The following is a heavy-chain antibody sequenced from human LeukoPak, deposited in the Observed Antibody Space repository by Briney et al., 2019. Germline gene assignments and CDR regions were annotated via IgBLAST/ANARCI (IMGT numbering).Heavy chain of an antibody. CDR1: GGTFSSYA. D-gene: IGHD5-18*01. Sequence: SVKVSCKASGGTFSSYAISWVRQAPGQGLEWMGRIIPILGIANYAPKFQGRVTITADKSTSTAYMELSSLRSEDTAVYYCARDINTAMVFYYYYGMDVWGQGTTVTVSS. CDR3: ARDINTAMVFYYYYGMDV. J-gene: IGHJ6*02. V-gene: IGHV1-69*04. CDR2: IIPILGIA.